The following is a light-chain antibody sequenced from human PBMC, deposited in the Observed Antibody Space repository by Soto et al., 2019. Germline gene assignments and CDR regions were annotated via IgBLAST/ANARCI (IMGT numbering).Light chain of an antibody. CDR1: QSISATF. J-gene: IGKJ3*01. V-gene: IGKV3-20*01. Sequence: DIVLTQSPGTLSLSPGDRATLSCRASQSISATFLAWYQQKPGQAPRLLIYAASTRATGIPNRCSGSGAGADFTLTISGLQPEDFAVYYCQVYGSSPLFTFGRGTRVDIK. CDR2: AAS. CDR3: QVYGSSPLFT.